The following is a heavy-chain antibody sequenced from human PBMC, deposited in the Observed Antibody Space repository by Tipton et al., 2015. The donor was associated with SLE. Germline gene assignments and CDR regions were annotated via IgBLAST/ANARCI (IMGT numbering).Heavy chain of an antibody. J-gene: IGHJ6*02. CDR3: ARAFSELYRGNYYYYYAMDV. CDR1: GYTFTSYG. V-gene: IGHV1-18*01. D-gene: IGHD4-23*01. Sequence: QLVQSGAEVKKPGASVKVSCKASGYTFTSYGISWVRQAPGQGLEWMGWISAYNGNTNYAQKLQGRVTMTTDTSTSTAYMELRSLRSDNTAVYYCARAFSELYRGNYYYYYAMDVWGQGTTVTVSS. CDR2: ISAYNGNT.